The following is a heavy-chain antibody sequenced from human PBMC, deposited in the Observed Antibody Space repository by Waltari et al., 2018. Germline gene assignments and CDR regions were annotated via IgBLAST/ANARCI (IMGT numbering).Heavy chain of an antibody. CDR2: IYYSGGT. D-gene: IGHD2-8*01. Sequence: QLQLQESGPGLVKPSETLSLTCTVSGGSISSSSYYWGWIRQPPGKGLAWIGSIYYSGGTYSNPSLKSRVTISVDTSKNQFSLKLSSVTAADTAVYYCARHPAMTIMLWYFDLWGRGTLVTVSS. CDR1: GGSISSSSYY. V-gene: IGHV4-39*01. J-gene: IGHJ2*01. CDR3: ARHPAMTIMLWYFDL.